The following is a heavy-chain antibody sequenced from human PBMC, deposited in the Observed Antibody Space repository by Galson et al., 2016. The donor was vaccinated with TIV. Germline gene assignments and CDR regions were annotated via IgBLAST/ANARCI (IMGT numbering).Heavy chain of an antibody. CDR1: GYSFTTHW. J-gene: IGHJ6*03. V-gene: IGHV5-51*03. CDR3: ARSPADPQYSYYYIDV. Sequence: QSGAEVKQSGVSLKISCKASGYSFTTHWIGWVRQMPGKGLEWMGIIYPGDSDTRYSPSFQGQVTISADKSISTAYLQWSALRASDTAMYYCARSPADPQYSYYYIDVWGKGTTVTVSS. CDR2: IYPGDSDT.